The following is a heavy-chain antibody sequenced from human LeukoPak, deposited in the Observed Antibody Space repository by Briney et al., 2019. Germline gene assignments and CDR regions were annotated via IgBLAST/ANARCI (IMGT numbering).Heavy chain of an antibody. CDR2: ISSSGSTI. J-gene: IGHJ4*02. V-gene: IGHV3-48*03. Sequence: GGSLRLSCAASGFTFSSYEMNWARQAPGKGLEWVSYISSSGSTIYYADSVKGRFTISRDNAKNSLYLQMNSLRAEDTAVYYCARRQPLLYEVAFDYWGQGTLVTVSS. CDR3: ARRQPLLYEVAFDY. CDR1: GFTFSSYE. D-gene: IGHD2-2*02.